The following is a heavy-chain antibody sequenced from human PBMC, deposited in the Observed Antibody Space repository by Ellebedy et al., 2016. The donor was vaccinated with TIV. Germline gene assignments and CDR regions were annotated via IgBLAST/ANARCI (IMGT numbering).Heavy chain of an antibody. CDR3: PYSSGWYKFDD. J-gene: IGHJ4*02. V-gene: IGHV3-30*04. CDR2: VSYDGNTK. CDR1: GFPFSHYA. D-gene: IGHD6-19*01. Sequence: GESLKISCAASGFPFSHYAMHWVRQAPGKGLEWVAEVSYDGNTKYYTDSVKGRFTISRDNSKNTLYLQMNSLRAEDTVVYYCPYSSGWYKFDDWGQGTLVTVSS.